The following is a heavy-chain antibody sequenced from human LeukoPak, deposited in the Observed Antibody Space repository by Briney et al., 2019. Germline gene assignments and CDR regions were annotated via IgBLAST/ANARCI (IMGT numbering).Heavy chain of an antibody. Sequence: GASVKVSCKGAGYTFTGYCMHWVRHAPGQGLEWMGWINPKTGGTSYAQKFQGRVTMTRDTSISTVNMELSRLTSDDTAVYYCARATAENDHWGQGTLVTVSS. D-gene: IGHD1-14*01. CDR1: GYTFTGYC. CDR3: ARATAENDH. J-gene: IGHJ4*02. CDR2: INPKTGGT. V-gene: IGHV1-2*02.